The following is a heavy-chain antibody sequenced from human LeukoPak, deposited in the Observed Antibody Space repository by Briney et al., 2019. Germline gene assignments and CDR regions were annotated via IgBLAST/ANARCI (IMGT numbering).Heavy chain of an antibody. Sequence: PSETLSLTCAVYGGSFSGYYWSWIRQSPGKGLEWIGEINHSGSTNYIPSLESRVTLSVDTSKNQFSLNLNSVTAADTAVYYCARHRKRSGGYFGSGHDGFDIWGQGTMVTVSS. CDR3: ARHRKRSGGYFGSGHDGFDI. CDR2: INHSGST. D-gene: IGHD3-22*01. V-gene: IGHV4-34*01. CDR1: GGSFSGYY. J-gene: IGHJ3*02.